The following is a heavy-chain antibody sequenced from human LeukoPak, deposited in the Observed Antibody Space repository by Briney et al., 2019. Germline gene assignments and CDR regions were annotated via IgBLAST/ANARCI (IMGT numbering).Heavy chain of an antibody. CDR3: ARPAKGYFDWSFRDWFDP. J-gene: IGHJ5*02. CDR1: GYTFTSYG. CDR2: ISAYNGNT. V-gene: IGHV1-18*01. Sequence: PWASVKVSCKASGYTFTSYGISWVRQAPGQGLEWMGWISAYNGNTNYAQKLQGRVTMTTDTSTSTAYMELRSLRSDDTAVYYCARPAKGYFDWSFRDWFDPWGQGTLVTVSS. D-gene: IGHD3-9*01.